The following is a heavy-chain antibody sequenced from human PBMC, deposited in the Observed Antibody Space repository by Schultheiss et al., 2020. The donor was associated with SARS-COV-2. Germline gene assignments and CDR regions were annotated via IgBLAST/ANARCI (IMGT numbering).Heavy chain of an antibody. J-gene: IGHJ5*02. CDR3: AREIESFWFDP. V-gene: IGHV1-69*11. CDR2: INPSGGST. CDR1: GGTFSSYG. Sequence: SVKVSCKASGGTFSSYGISWVRQAPGQGLEWMGIINPSGGSTSYAQKFQGRVTITADESTSTAYMELSSLRSEDTAVYYCAREIESFWFDPWGQGTLVTVSS.